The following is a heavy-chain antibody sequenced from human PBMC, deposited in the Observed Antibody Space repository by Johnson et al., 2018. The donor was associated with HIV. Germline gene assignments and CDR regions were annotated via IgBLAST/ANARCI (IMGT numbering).Heavy chain of an antibody. J-gene: IGHJ3*02. CDR3: GKDQDCGGDGYPDAFDI. CDR2: IRYDGSNK. D-gene: IGHD2-21*02. CDR1: GFTFSSYG. V-gene: IGHV3-30*02. Sequence: QMLLVESGGGVVQSGGSLRLSCAASGFTFSSYGMHWVRQAPGKGLEWVAFIRYDGSNKYYADSVKGRFTISRDNSKNTLYLQMNSLRAEDTAVYYCGKDQDCGGDGYPDAFDIWGQGTMVTVSS.